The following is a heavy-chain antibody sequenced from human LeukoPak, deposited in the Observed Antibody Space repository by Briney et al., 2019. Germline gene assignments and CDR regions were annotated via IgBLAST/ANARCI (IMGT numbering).Heavy chain of an antibody. V-gene: IGHV4-38-2*02. CDR3: ARGARVTMVRGVPESIFDY. J-gene: IGHJ4*02. Sequence: PSETLSLTCTVSGYSISSGYYWGWIRQPPGKGLEWIESIYHSGSTYYNPSLKSRVTISVDTSKNQFSLKLSSVTAADTAVYYCARGARVTMVRGVPESIFDYWGQGTLVTVSS. D-gene: IGHD3-10*01. CDR2: IYHSGST. CDR1: GYSISSGYY.